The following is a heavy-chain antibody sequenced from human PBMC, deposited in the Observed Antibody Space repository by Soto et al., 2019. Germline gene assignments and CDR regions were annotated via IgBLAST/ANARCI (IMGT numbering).Heavy chain of an antibody. CDR1: GASISGFY. D-gene: IGHD1-1*01. CDR3: VRDGTKTLRDWFDP. CDR2: IYATGTT. V-gene: IGHV4-4*07. J-gene: IGHJ5*02. Sequence: KTSETLSLTCTVSGASISGFYWSWIRKSAGKGLEWIGRIYATGTTDYNPSLKSRVMMSIDTSKKQFSLKLRSVTAADTAVYYCVRDGTKTLRDWFDPWGQGISVTVSS.